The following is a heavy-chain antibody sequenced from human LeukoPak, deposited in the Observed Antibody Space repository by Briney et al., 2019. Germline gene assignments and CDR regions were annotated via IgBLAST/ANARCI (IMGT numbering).Heavy chain of an antibody. D-gene: IGHD3-22*01. Sequence: GGSLRLSCAASGFTFSSFGMNWVRQAPGKGLEWVSYISIGSSTIYYADSVKGRFTISRDNAKNSLYLQMNSLRAEDTAVYYCARDRFGRRWLSTWDFDYWGQGTLVTVSS. J-gene: IGHJ4*02. CDR1: GFTFSSFG. V-gene: IGHV3-48*04. CDR2: ISIGSSTI. CDR3: ARDRFGRRWLSTWDFDY.